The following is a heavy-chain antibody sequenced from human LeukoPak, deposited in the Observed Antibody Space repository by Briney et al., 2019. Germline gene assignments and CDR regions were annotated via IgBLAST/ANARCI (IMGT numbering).Heavy chain of an antibody. V-gene: IGHV1-8*01. Sequence: ASVTVSFKASGYTFTSYDINWVGQATGQGREWRGWMNPNSVNTGYAQKFQGRVTMTRNTSISTAYMELSSLRSEDTAVYYCARFKGGHQYYYDSSGYYYFDYWGQGPLVTVSS. J-gene: IGHJ4*02. D-gene: IGHD3-22*01. CDR2: MNPNSVNT. CDR3: ARFKGGHQYYYDSSGYYYFDY. CDR1: GYTFTSYD.